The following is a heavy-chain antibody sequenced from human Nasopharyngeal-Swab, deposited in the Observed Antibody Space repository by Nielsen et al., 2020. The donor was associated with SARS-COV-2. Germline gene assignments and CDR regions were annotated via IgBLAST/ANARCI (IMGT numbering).Heavy chain of an antibody. J-gene: IGHJ4*02. CDR2: IIPIFGTA. V-gene: IGHV1-69*01. Sequence: WVRQAPGQGLEWMGGIIPIFGTANYAQKFKGRVTITADESTSTAYMELSSLRSEDTAVYYCASPPGYYDSSGYFRNWGQGTLVTVSS. D-gene: IGHD3-22*01. CDR3: ASPPGYYDSSGYFRN.